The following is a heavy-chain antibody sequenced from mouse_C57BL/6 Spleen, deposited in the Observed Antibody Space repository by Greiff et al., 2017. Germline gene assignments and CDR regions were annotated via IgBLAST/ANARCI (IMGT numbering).Heavy chain of an antibody. D-gene: IGHD1-1*01. Sequence: VQVVESGAELVRPGASVKLSCKASGYTFTDYYINWVKQRPGQGLEWIARIYPGSGNTYYNEKFKGKATLTAEKSSSTAYMQLSSLTSEDTDVYFCAKNYYGSSFDYWGQGTTLTVSS. CDR3: AKNYYGSSFDY. CDR2: IYPGSGNT. CDR1: GYTFTDYY. J-gene: IGHJ2*01. V-gene: IGHV1-76*01.